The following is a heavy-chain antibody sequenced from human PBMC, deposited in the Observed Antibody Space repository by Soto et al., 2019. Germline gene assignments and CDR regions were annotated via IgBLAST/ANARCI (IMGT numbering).Heavy chain of an antibody. D-gene: IGHD4-4*01. CDR3: ARGVTTVFIHYYGMDV. Sequence: QVQLQESGPGLVKPLQTLSLTCTVSGGSISRGGYYWSWIRQHPGKGLEWIGYIYYSGSTYYNPSLKSRVTISVDTSKNQFSLKLSSVTAADTAVYYCARGVTTVFIHYYGMDVWGQGTTVTVSS. V-gene: IGHV4-31*03. J-gene: IGHJ6*02. CDR1: GGSISRGGYY. CDR2: IYYSGST.